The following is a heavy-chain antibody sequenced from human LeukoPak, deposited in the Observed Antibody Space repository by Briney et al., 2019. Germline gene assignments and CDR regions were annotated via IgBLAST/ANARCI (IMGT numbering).Heavy chain of an antibody. CDR2: INHNGST. V-gene: IGHV4-34*01. CDR3: ARRSGYTFFDY. D-gene: IGHD3-3*01. J-gene: IGHJ4*02. CDR1: GGSFSGYY. Sequence: PSETLSLTCAVYGGSFSGYYWSWIRQPPGKGLEWIGEINHNGSTNYNPSLKSRVTISVDTSKNQFSLKLSSVTAADTAVYYCARRSGYTFFDYWGQGTLVTVSS.